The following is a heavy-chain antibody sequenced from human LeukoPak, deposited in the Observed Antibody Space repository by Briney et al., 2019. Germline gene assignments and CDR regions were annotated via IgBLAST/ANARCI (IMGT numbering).Heavy chain of an antibody. J-gene: IGHJ3*02. D-gene: IGHD3-9*01. Sequence: PSETLSLTCTVSGGSISSYYWSWIRQPSGKGLEWIGYISYSGSTKYNPSLKSRVTISIDTSKKQFSLNLGSVTAADAAVYYCARHRQFDADVFDIWGQGAMVTVSS. V-gene: IGHV4-59*08. CDR2: ISYSGST. CDR3: ARHRQFDADVFDI. CDR1: GGSISSYY.